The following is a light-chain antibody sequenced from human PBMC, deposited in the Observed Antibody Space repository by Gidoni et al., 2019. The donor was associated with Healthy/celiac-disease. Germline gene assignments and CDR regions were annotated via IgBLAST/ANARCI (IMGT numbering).Light chain of an antibody. CDR3: CSYAGSEDVV. CDR2: DVS. Sequence: QSALTQPRSVSVSPGQSVTISCTGTSSDVGGYNYVSWYQQHPGKAPKLMIYDVSKRPSGVPDRFSGSKSGNTASLTISGLQAEDEADYYCCSYAGSEDVVFGGGTKLTVL. J-gene: IGLJ2*01. CDR1: SSDVGGYNY. V-gene: IGLV2-11*01.